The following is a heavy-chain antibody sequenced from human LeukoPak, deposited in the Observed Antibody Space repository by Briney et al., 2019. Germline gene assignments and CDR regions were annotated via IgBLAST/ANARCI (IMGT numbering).Heavy chain of an antibody. CDR3: ARRTDSGYSSSSSAFDV. V-gene: IGHV4-4*07. CDR2: IYTSGST. CDR1: GGSISGYY. D-gene: IGHD6-6*01. Sequence: SETLCLTCNVSGGSISGYYWSWIRQPAGKGLEWIGRIYTSGSTKYNPSLKSRVTMYVDTSKSQFSLKLTSVTAADTAVYYCARRTDSGYSSSSSAFDVWGQGTMVTVSS. J-gene: IGHJ3*01.